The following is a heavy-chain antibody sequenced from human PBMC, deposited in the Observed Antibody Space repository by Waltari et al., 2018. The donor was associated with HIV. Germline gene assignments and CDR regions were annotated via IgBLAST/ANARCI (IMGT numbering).Heavy chain of an antibody. CDR3: ARDLISGIMPRSYYYGLDV. CDR1: GFPFSSNA. J-gene: IGHJ6*02. CDR2: ISHDGSNT. V-gene: IGHV3-30*09. D-gene: IGHD2-2*01. Sequence: QGQMVESGGGVVQPGRSLRLSGADSGFPFSSNAVHWVRQAPGKGLEWVALISHDGSNTYYADSVKGRFVISRDNSKNTLDLQMNSLTIEDTAVYYCARDLISGIMPRSYYYGLDVWGQGTTVTVSS.